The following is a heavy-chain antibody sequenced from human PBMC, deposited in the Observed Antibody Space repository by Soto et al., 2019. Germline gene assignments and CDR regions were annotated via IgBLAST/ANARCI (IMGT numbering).Heavy chain of an antibody. CDR1: NGSMNIFY. V-gene: IGHV4-59*01. J-gene: IGHJ3*01. Sequence: SETLSLTCTVSNGSMNIFYWTWVRQPPGKGLEWIGYIHHSGTTNYNPSLKNRVTISVDTSNNRFSLNVNSVTAADTAVYYCARLSYDFASEDAFDFWGQGTMVTVSS. D-gene: IGHD3-3*01. CDR3: ARLSYDFASEDAFDF. CDR2: IHHSGTT.